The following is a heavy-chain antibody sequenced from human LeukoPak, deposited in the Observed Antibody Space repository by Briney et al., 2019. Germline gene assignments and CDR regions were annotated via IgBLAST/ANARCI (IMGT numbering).Heavy chain of an antibody. V-gene: IGHV3-7*01. CDR3: ARDRHGVYSGSGSYPFDY. D-gene: IGHD3-10*01. CDR1: GFTFSSYW. CDR2: IKQDGSEK. J-gene: IGHJ4*02. Sequence: GGSLRLSCAASGFTFSSYWMSWVRQAPGKGLEWVANIKQDGSEKYYVDSVKDRFTISRDNAKNSLYLQMNSLRAEDTAVYYCARDRHGVYSGSGSYPFDYWGQGTLVTVSS.